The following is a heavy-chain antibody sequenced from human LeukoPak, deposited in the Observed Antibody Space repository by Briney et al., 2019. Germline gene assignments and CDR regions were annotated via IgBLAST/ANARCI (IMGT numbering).Heavy chain of an antibody. D-gene: IGHD5-12*01. Sequence: SETPSLTCTVSGGSISSYSWSWIWQPPGKGLEWIGSMYYSGSTNYNPSLKSRVTMSVDTSKNQFSLRLSSVTAADTAVYYCARHGGESIVAMILHAFDIWGQGTMVTVSS. CDR1: GGSISSYS. CDR3: ARHGGESIVAMILHAFDI. J-gene: IGHJ3*02. V-gene: IGHV4-59*08. CDR2: MYYSGST.